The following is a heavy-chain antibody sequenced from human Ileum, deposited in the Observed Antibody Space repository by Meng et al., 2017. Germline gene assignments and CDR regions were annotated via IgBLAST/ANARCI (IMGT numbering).Heavy chain of an antibody. D-gene: IGHD1-26*01. CDR2: ISGDSNYI. V-gene: IGHV3-21*01. J-gene: IGHJ4*02. Sequence: GGSLRLSCAASGFTFSSHSMNWVRQPPGKGLEWVSSISGDSNYIYYTDSLKGRFTISRDNAKGSLYLPMNSLRAEDTAVYYCARGTTVGASGYDYWGQGTLVTVSS. CDR3: ARGTTVGASGYDY. CDR1: GFTFSSHS.